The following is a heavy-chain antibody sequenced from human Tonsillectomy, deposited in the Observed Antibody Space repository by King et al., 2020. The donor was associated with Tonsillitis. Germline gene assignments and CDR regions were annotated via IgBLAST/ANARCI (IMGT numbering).Heavy chain of an antibody. D-gene: IGHD2-15*01. CDR3: ARVALAATGVPLDY. J-gene: IGHJ4*02. CDR1: GFTLSSYE. V-gene: IGHV3-48*03. Sequence: VQLVESGGGLVQPGGSRRLSCAASGFTLSSYEMNWVRQAPGKGLEWVSYITSSGSAINNADSVKGRLTMSRDKAQNSLYLQMNSLRAEDTALYYCARVALAATGVPLDYCGQGTLVTVSS. CDR2: ITSSGSAI.